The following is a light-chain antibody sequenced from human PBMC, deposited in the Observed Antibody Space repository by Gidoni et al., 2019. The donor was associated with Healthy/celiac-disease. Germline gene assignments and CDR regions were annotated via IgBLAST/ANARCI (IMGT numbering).Light chain of an antibody. V-gene: IGKV1-33*01. CDR1: QDISNY. CDR2: DAS. J-gene: IGKJ4*01. Sequence: DIQMTQSPSSLSASVGDRVTITCQASQDISNYLNWYQQKPGKAPKLLIYDASNLETGVPSRFSGSGSGTDFTFTISSLQPEDIATSYCQQYDNLPLTFGGGTKVEI. CDR3: QQYDNLPLT.